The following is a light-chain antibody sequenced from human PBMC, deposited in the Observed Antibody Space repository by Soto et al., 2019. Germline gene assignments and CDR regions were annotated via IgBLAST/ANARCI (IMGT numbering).Light chain of an antibody. Sequence: IERKSAAATLTVYPGERATITCRASQSVSSNLPWYQQKPGQAPRLLIYGASTRATGIPARFSGSGSGTDFTLTISYLQAEDYAVSYCQHHKICPPITFGQGTRLEI. CDR1: QSVSSN. V-gene: IGKV3-15*01. J-gene: IGKJ5*01. CDR2: GAS. CDR3: QHHKICPPIT.